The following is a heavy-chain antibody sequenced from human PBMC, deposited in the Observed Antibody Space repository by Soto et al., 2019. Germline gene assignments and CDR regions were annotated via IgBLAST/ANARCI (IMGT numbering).Heavy chain of an antibody. V-gene: IGHV3-74*01. Sequence: GGSLRLSCAASGFTFSSYWMHWVRQAPGKGLVWVSRINSDGGSTTYADSVKGRFTISRDNAKNTLYLQMNSLRVEDTAVYYCAKRDCSRSICQYYFDYWGQGTLVTVSS. CDR3: AKRDCSRSICQYYFDY. CDR2: INSDGGST. CDR1: GFTFSSYW. J-gene: IGHJ4*02. D-gene: IGHD6-13*01.